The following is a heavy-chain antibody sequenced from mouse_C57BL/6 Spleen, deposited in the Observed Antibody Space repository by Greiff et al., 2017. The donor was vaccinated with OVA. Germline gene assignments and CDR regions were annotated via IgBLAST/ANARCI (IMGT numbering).Heavy chain of an antibody. CDR2: IYPGNSDT. CDR3: TLYYYGSSYHFDY. J-gene: IGHJ2*01. Sequence: EVKVVESGTVLARPGASVKMSCKTSGYTFTSYWMHWVKQRPGQGLEWIGAIYPGNSDTSYNQKFKGKAKLTAVTSASTAYMELSSLTNEDSAVYYCTLYYYGSSYHFDYWGQGTTLTVSS. V-gene: IGHV1-5*01. D-gene: IGHD1-1*01. CDR1: GYTFTSYW.